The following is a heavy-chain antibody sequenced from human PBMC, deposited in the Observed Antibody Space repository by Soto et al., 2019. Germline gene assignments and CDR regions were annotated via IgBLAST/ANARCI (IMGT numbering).Heavy chain of an antibody. CDR3: ARARITMVRGVYGMDV. V-gene: IGHV4-4*02. J-gene: IGHJ6*02. CDR1: GGSISSSNW. CDR2: IYHSGST. D-gene: IGHD3-10*01. Sequence: QVQLQESGPGLVKPSGTLSLTCAVSGGSISSSNWWSWVRQPPGKGLEWIGEIYHSGSTNYNPSLKGRVTISVDKSTNQFSLKLSSVTAADTAVYYCARARITMVRGVYGMDVWGQGTTVTVSS.